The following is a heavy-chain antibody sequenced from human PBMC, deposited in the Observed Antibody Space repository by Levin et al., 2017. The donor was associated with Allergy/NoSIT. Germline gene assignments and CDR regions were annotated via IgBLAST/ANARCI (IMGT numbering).Heavy chain of an antibody. CDR2: IYSGGST. CDR3: ARGQGSQYSSGWDWAFDI. D-gene: IGHD6-19*01. CDR1: GFTVSSNY. Sequence: GGSLRLSCAASGFTVSSNYMSWVRQAPGKGLEWVSVIYSGGSTYYADSVKGRFTISRDNSKNTLYLQMNSLRAEDTAVYYCARGQGSQYSSGWDWAFDIWGQGTMVTVSS. V-gene: IGHV3-53*01. J-gene: IGHJ3*02.